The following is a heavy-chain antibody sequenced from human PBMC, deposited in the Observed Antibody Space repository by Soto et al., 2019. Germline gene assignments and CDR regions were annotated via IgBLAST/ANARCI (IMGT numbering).Heavy chain of an antibody. V-gene: IGHV1-18*01. D-gene: IGHD6-6*01. J-gene: IGHJ6*03. CDR3: AGVRQPVGYFYYYMDV. CDR2: ISAYNGNT. CDR1: GYTFTNYG. Sequence: QVQLLQSGAEVKKPGASVKVSCKASGYTFTNYGITWVRQAPGQGLEWMGWISAYNGNTHYTQRLQGRVTMTTDTPPGTANRERGGLESDDTAVYYWAGVRQPVGYFYYYMDVGGKGTTATASS.